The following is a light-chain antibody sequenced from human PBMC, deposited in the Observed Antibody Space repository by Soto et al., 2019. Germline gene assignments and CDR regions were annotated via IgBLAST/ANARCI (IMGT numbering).Light chain of an antibody. V-gene: IGKV3-11*01. CDR2: DAS. CDR3: QQRINWPALT. J-gene: IGKJ4*01. Sequence: EIVLTQSPATLSLSPGERATLSCRASQSVSSYLAWYQQKPGQAPRLLIYDASNRATGIPARFSGSGSGTDFTLTISSLEPEDSAVYYCQQRINWPALTFGGGTKVEIK. CDR1: QSVSSY.